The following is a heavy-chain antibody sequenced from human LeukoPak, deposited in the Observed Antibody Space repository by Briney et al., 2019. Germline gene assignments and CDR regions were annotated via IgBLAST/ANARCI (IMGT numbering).Heavy chain of an antibody. CDR1: GGSISSHY. D-gene: IGHD4-17*01. CDR3: ARDSRSLGLTTVTRPFDY. Sequence: PSETLSLTCTVSGGSISSHYWSWIRQPPGKGLEWIGYIYYSGSTDYNPSLKSRVTMSIDTSKNQFSLQLGSVTASDTAIYYCARDSRSLGLTTVTRPFDYWGQGTLVTVSS. J-gene: IGHJ4*02. CDR2: IYYSGST. V-gene: IGHV4-59*11.